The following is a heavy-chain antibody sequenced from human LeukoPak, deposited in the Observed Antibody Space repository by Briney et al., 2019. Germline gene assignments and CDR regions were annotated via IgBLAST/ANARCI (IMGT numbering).Heavy chain of an antibody. CDR1: GFTVSNNY. CDR3: ARPSSFSSGWGSDH. CDR2: IYPGGRT. Sequence: GGSLRLSCAASGFTVSNNYMSWVRQAPGKGLEWVSVIYPGGRTYYGDSVKGRFTISRDNSKNTLYLQMNSLRAEDTAVYYCARPSSFSSGWGSDHWGQGTLVNVGS. D-gene: IGHD3-22*01. V-gene: IGHV3-53*01. J-gene: IGHJ4*02.